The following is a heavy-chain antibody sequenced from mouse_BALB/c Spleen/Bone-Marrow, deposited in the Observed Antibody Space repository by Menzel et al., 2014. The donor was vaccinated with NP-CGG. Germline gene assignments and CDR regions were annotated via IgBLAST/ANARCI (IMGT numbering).Heavy chain of an antibody. CDR1: GFDFSRYW. D-gene: IGHD2-3*01. V-gene: IGHV4-1*02. CDR3: ARLGYYGWFAY. CDR2: INPESNTI. J-gene: IGHJ3*01. Sequence: EVKLLESGGGLVQPGGSLKLSCAASGFDFSRYWMSLVLQAPGKGLQWIGEINPESNTINYTPSLKDKFIISRDNAKNTLYLQMSKVRSEDTALYCCARLGYYGWFAYWGQGTLVTVSA.